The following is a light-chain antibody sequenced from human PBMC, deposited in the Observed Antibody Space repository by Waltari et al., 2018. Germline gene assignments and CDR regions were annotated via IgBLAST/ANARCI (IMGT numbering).Light chain of an antibody. V-gene: IGLV2-11*01. CDR3: CSYAGSDTYV. Sequence: QSALTQPRSVSGSPGQSVAISCTGTSSDVGGYNYVSWYQQHPGKAPKLIIYDVTKRPAGVPGRFSGSKSGNTASLTISGLQAEDEADYYCCSYAGSDTYVFGTGTEVTVL. J-gene: IGLJ1*01. CDR1: SSDVGGYNY. CDR2: DVT.